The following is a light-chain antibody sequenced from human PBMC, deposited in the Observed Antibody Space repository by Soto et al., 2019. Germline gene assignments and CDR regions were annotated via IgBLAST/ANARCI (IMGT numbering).Light chain of an antibody. Sequence: EIVLTQSPGTLSLSPGERATLSCRASQSVSSNFLAWYQQKPGQAPRLLIHGASSRATGIPDRFSGSGSGTDFTLSISRLQPEDFAVYYCQQYGTSPLITFGQGTRLEIK. V-gene: IGKV3-20*01. J-gene: IGKJ5*01. CDR1: QSVSSNF. CDR3: QQYGTSPLIT. CDR2: GAS.